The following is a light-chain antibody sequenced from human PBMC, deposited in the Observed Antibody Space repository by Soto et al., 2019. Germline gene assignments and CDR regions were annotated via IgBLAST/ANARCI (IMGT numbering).Light chain of an antibody. CDR3: QQSYSTLSIT. V-gene: IGKV1-39*01. CDR2: AAS. Sequence: DLPMTQSPSSLSASVGDRVTITCRASESIRRYLNWYQQKPGKAPNLLIYAASSLQNGVPSRFSGSGSGTDFTLTISNLQPEDFATYYCQQSYSTLSITFGQGTRLEIK. CDR1: ESIRRY. J-gene: IGKJ5*01.